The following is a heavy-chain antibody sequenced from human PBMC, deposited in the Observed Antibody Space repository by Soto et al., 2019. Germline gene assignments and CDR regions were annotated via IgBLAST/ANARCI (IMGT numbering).Heavy chain of an antibody. V-gene: IGHV4-39*01. D-gene: IGHD1-26*01. Sequence: QLQLQESGPGLVKPSETLSLTCTVSGGSISSSSYYWGWIRQPPGKGLEWIGSIYYSGSTYYNPSLKSRVTISVDTSKNQFSLKLSSVTAADTAVYYCASSPRWDQGYFDYWGQGTLVTVSS. J-gene: IGHJ4*02. CDR1: GGSISSSSYY. CDR3: ASSPRWDQGYFDY. CDR2: IYYSGST.